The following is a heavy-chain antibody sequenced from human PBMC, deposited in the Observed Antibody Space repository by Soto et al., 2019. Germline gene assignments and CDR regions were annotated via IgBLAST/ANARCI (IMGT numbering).Heavy chain of an antibody. CDR1: GFTVISNY. V-gene: IGHV3-53*04. D-gene: IGHD2-15*01. Sequence: GGSLRLSCAASGFTVISNYMSWVRQAPGKGLEWVSVIYSGGSTYYADSVKGRFTISRHNSKITLYLQMNSLRAEDTAVYYCERVICSGGSCYDWFDPWGQGPLVTVSS. CDR2: IYSGGST. CDR3: ERVICSGGSCYDWFDP. J-gene: IGHJ5*02.